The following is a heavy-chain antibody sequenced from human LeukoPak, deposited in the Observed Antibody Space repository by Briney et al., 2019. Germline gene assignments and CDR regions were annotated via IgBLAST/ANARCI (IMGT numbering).Heavy chain of an antibody. CDR1: GGSISSYY. J-gene: IGHJ6*02. CDR2: IYYSGST. V-gene: IGHV4-59*01. Sequence: SETLSLTCTVSGGSISSYYWSWIRQPPGKGLEWIGYIYYSGSTNYNPSLKSRVTISVDTSKNQFSLKLSSVTAADTAVYYCARDQGKGLYYYGMDVWGQGTTVTVSS. CDR3: ARDQGKGLYYYGMDV. D-gene: IGHD3-10*01.